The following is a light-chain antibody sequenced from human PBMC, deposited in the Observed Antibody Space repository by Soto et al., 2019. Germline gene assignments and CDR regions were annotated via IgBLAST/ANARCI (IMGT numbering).Light chain of an antibody. CDR1: QTISTL. CDR3: QQYSTYPWT. CDR2: KAP. Sequence: DIQMTQSPSTLSASVGDRVTITCRASQTISTLLAWYQQRPGKAPNLLIYKAPSLESGVPSRFSGSGSGTEFTLTISSLQPDDIATYFCQQYSTYPWTFGQGTKVEVK. V-gene: IGKV1-5*03. J-gene: IGKJ1*01.